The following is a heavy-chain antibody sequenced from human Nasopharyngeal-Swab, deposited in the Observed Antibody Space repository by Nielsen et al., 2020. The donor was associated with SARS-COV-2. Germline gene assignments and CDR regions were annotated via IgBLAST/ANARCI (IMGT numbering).Heavy chain of an antibody. J-gene: IGHJ4*02. V-gene: IGHV3-7*01. D-gene: IGHD6-19*01. CDR3: AVDGY. CDR1: GFTFSNFW. Sequence: GESLKISCAASGFTFSNFWMSWVRQAPGKGLEWVANIKQDGSEKYYVDSVKGRFTISRDNAKNSLYLQMNSLRAEDTVVYYCAVDGYWGQGTLVTISS. CDR2: IKQDGSEK.